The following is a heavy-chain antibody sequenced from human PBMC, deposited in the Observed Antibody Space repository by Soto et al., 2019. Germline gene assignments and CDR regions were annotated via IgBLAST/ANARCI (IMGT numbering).Heavy chain of an antibody. V-gene: IGHV4-61*01. CDR1: GDSVVSGTYY. D-gene: IGHD4-17*01. J-gene: IGHJ4*02. CDR2: VYYSGST. CDR3: ARSDYYGASDY. Sequence: SETLSLTCTVSGDSVVSGTYYWSWIRQPPGKGLEWIGYVYYSGSTTYNPSLKGRVTISVDTSKHQFSLRLTSVTAADTAVYYCARSDYYGASDYWGQGRLVTISS.